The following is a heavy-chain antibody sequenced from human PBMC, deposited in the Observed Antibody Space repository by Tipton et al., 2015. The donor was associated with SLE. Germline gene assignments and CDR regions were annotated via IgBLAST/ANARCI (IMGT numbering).Heavy chain of an antibody. D-gene: IGHD5-18*01. CDR2: IYYTGST. Sequence: TLSLTCTVSGGSISSHFWTWIRQPPGKGLEWIGYIYYTGSTDYNPPLKSRVTMSVDTSKNQFSLRLTSVIAADTAVYYCARLHGYSYGLNWFDPWGQGTLISVSS. J-gene: IGHJ5*02. CDR1: GGSISSHF. V-gene: IGHV4-59*11. CDR3: ARLHGYSYGLNWFDP.